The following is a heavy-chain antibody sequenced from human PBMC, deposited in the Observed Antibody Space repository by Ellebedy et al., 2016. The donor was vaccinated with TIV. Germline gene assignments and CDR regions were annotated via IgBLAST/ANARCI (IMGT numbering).Heavy chain of an antibody. D-gene: IGHD4-17*01. CDR3: ARLEIRYGGGY. CDR1: GYSFTNYW. Sequence: GESLKISCQSSGYSFTNYWICWVRQMPGRGLEWMGIVYPGDSDVRYNPSFQGQVTISADKSISTAYLQWSSLKASDTAMYYCARLEIRYGGGYWGQGTLVTVSS. V-gene: IGHV5-51*01. J-gene: IGHJ4*02. CDR2: VYPGDSDV.